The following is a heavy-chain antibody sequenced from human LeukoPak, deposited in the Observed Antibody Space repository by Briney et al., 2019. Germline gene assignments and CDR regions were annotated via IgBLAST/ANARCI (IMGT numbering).Heavy chain of an antibody. J-gene: IGHJ4*02. V-gene: IGHV3-23*01. D-gene: IGHD3-16*01. CDR1: GFAFSNYA. Sequence: GGSLRLSCAASGFAFSNYAMSWVRQAPGKGLKWVSAISDSGSKYHADSVKGRFTISRDNSKNTLYLQMNNLRAEDTAVYYCAKKDSGGSNRDLDYWGQGTLVTASS. CDR3: AKKDSGGSNRDLDY. CDR2: ISDSGSK.